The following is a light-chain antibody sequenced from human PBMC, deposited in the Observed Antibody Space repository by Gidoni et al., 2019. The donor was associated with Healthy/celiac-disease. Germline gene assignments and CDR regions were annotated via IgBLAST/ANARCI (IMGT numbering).Light chain of an antibody. CDR3: QQYGSSPFMYT. Sequence: SPGTLSLSPGERATLSCRASQSVSSSYLAWYQQKPGQAPRLLIYGASSRATGIPDRFSGSGPGTDFTLTISRLEPEDFAVYYCQQYGSSPFMYTFXQXTKLEIK. CDR1: QSVSSSY. J-gene: IGKJ2*01. V-gene: IGKV3-20*01. CDR2: GAS.